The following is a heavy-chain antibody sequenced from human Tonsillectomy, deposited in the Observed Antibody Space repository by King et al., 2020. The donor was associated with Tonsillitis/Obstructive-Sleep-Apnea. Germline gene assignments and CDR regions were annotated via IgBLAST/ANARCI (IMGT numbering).Heavy chain of an antibody. CDR2: IRSKANSYAT. D-gene: IGHD3-16*02. CDR1: GFTFSGSA. J-gene: IGHJ4*02. CDR3: TSPTRHLGELSSFDY. Sequence: VQLVESGGGLVQPGGSLKLSCAASGFTFSGSAMHWVRQASGKGLEWVGRIRSKANSYATAYAASVKGRFTISREDSKNTAYLQMNSLKTDDTAVYYCTSPTRHLGELSSFDYWGQGTLVTVSS. V-gene: IGHV3-73*01.